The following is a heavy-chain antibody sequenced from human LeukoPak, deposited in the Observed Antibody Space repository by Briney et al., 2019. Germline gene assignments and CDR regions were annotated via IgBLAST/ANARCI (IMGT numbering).Heavy chain of an antibody. D-gene: IGHD6-13*01. V-gene: IGHV3-20*04. J-gene: IGHJ4*02. CDR1: GFTFDDSV. CDR3: ARGRLAAAGTIFDY. CDR2: INWNGGST. Sequence: GGSLRLSCAASGFTFDDSVMSWVRQAPGKGLEWVSGINWNGGSTGYADSVRGRFTISRDNAKNSLYLQMNSLRAEDTALYYCARGRLAAAGTIFDYWGQGTLVTVSS.